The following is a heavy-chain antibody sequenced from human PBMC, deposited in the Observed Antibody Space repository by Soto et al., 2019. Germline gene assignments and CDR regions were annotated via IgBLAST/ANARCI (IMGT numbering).Heavy chain of an antibody. Sequence: GGSLRLSCAASGFTFSSYSMNWVRQAPGKGLEWVSSISSSSSYIYYADSVKGRFTISRDNAKNSLYLQMNSLRAEDTAVYYCARALARRSGGSCIDYWGQGTLVTVSS. J-gene: IGHJ4*02. CDR1: GFTFSSYS. D-gene: IGHD2-15*01. CDR2: ISSSSSYI. CDR3: ARALARRSGGSCIDY. V-gene: IGHV3-21*01.